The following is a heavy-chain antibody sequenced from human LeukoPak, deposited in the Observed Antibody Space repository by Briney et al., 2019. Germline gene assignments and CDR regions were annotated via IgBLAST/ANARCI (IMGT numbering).Heavy chain of an antibody. CDR1: GYTFTSYG. CDR3: ARNRPGYCGSGSYYGIGWFDP. D-gene: IGHD3-10*01. J-gene: IGHJ5*02. V-gene: IGHV1-18*01. Sequence: VASVKVSCKASGYTFTSYGISWVRQAPGQGLEWMGWISAYNGNTNYAQKLQGRVTMTTDTSTSTAYMELRSLRSDDTAVYYCARNRPGYCGSGSYYGIGWFDPWGQGTLVAVSS. CDR2: ISAYNGNT.